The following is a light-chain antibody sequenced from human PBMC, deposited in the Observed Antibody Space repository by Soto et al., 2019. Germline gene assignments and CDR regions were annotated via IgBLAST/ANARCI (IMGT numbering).Light chain of an antibody. CDR1: TGHTSYA. CDR3: QTWGTGIVL. Sequence: QLVLTQSPSASASLGASVKLTCILSTGHTSYAIAWHQQQPEKGPRYLMKLNSDGSHTKGDGIPDRFSGSSSGAERYLTISSLQSEDEADYYCQTWGTGIVLFGGGTQLTVL. V-gene: IGLV4-69*01. J-gene: IGLJ2*01. CDR2: LNSDGSH.